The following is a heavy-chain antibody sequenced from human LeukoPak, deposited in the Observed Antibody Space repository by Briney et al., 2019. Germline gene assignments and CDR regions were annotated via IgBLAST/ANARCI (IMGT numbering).Heavy chain of an antibody. CDR3: AKGLLWYANYFDY. Sequence: GGSLRLSCAASGFTFSTYGMHWVRHAPGKGLEWVAFIRYDGSNKYYADSVKGRFTISRDNSKNTLYLQMNSLRAEDTAVYYCAKGLLWYANYFDYWGQGTLVTVSS. CDR2: IRYDGSNK. V-gene: IGHV3-30*02. D-gene: IGHD3-10*01. J-gene: IGHJ4*02. CDR1: GFTFSTYG.